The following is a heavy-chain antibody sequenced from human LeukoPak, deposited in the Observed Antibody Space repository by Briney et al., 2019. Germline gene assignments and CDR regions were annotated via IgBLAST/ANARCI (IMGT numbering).Heavy chain of an antibody. CDR1: GGSISSGDYY. D-gene: IGHD4-17*01. J-gene: IGHJ3*02. V-gene: IGHV4-39*07. CDR3: ARVGGGDSAGYAFDI. CDR2: INHSGST. Sequence: PSETLSLTCTVSGGSISSGDYYWSWIRQPPGKGLEWIGEINHSGSTNYNVSLKSRVTISLDTSKNQFSLKVTSVTAADTAVYYCARVGGGDSAGYAFDIWGQGTMVTVSS.